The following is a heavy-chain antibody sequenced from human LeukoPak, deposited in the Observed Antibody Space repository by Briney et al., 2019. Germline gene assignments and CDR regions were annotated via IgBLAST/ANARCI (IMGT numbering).Heavy chain of an antibody. D-gene: IGHD3-16*02. Sequence: GGSLRLSCAASGFTFSSYAMHWVRQAPGKGLEWVSYISSSSNSIFYADSVKGRFTISRDNAKNSLYLQMNSLRAEDTAMYYCARDGRSYLDYWGQGTLVTVSS. CDR2: ISSSSNSI. J-gene: IGHJ4*02. CDR3: ARDGRSYLDY. V-gene: IGHV3-48*04. CDR1: GFTFSSYA.